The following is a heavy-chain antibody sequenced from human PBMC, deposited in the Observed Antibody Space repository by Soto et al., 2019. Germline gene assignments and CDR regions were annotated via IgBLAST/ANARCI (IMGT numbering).Heavy chain of an antibody. Sequence: QMQLVQSGPEVKKPGTSVKVSCKASGFTFTSSAVQWVRQARGQRLEWIGGIVVGSGNTNYAQKFQERVTTTRDMSTSTADMKLSSLRSEDTAVYYCEAPPEVVPAAGAYYSYGMDVWGQGTTVTVSS. J-gene: IGHJ6*02. CDR1: GFTFTSSA. V-gene: IGHV1-58*01. D-gene: IGHD2-2*01. CDR3: EAPPEVVPAAGAYYSYGMDV. CDR2: IVVGSGNT.